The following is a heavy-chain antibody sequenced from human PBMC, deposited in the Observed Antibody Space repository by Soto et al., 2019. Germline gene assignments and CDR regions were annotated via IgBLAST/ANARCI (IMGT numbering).Heavy chain of an antibody. CDR3: ASRKSSPYFDY. Sequence: PSETLSLTCAVYGGSFSGYYWSWIRQPPGKGLEWIGNINHSGSTYYNPSLKSRITISVDTSKNQFSLKLSSLTAADTAVYYCASRKSSPYFDYWGQGTLVTVSS. CDR2: INHSGST. CDR1: GGSFSGYY. J-gene: IGHJ4*02. V-gene: IGHV4-34*01. D-gene: IGHD3-10*01.